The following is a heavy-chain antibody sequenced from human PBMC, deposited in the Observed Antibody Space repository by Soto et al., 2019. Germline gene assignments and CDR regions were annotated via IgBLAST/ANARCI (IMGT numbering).Heavy chain of an antibody. J-gene: IGHJ4*02. Sequence: PGGSLRLSCAASRFTFSSYAMSWILQAPWKGLEWVSAISGSGGSTYYADSVKGRFTISRDNSKNTLYLQMNSLRAEDTAVYYCAKEPHYDFWRGYFDYWGQGTLVTVSS. V-gene: IGHV3-23*01. CDR2: ISGSGGST. D-gene: IGHD3-3*01. CDR3: AKEPHYDFWRGYFDY. CDR1: RFTFSSYA.